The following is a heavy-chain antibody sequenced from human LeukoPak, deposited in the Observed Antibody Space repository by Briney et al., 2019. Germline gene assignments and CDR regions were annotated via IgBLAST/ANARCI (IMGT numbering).Heavy chain of an antibody. CDR2: IYSGGST. CDR1: GFTVSGNY. V-gene: IGHV3-53*01. Sequence: GGSLRLSCAASGFTVSGNYMSWVRQAPGKGLEWVSVIYSGGSTYYADSVKGRFTISRDNSKNTLYLQMNSLRAEDTAVYYCARANWNDGFWFDPWGQGTLVTVSS. CDR3: ARANWNDGFWFDP. D-gene: IGHD1-1*01. J-gene: IGHJ5*02.